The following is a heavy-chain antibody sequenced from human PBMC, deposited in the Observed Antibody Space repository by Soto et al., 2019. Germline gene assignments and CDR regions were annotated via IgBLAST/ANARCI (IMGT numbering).Heavy chain of an antibody. V-gene: IGHV4-59*01. Sequence: SETLSLTCTVSGGSISSYYWILIRQPPGKGLEWIGYIYYSGSTNYNPSLKSRVTISVDTSKNQFSLKLSSVTAADTAVYYCAREGIAAAADYWGQGTLVTVSS. J-gene: IGHJ4*02. CDR1: GGSISSYY. CDR3: AREGIAAAADY. CDR2: IYYSGST. D-gene: IGHD6-13*01.